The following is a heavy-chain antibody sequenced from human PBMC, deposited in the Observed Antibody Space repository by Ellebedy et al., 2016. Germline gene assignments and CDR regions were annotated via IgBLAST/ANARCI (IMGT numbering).Heavy chain of an antibody. CDR2: INAGNGNT. J-gene: IGHJ4*02. CDR3: ARVSRSKEFPHRDGYNFFDY. V-gene: IGHV1-3*01. Sequence: ASVKVSCKASGYTFSSYAMHWVRQAPGQRLEWMGWINAGNGNTKYSPKFQGRVTITRDTSAKTAYMEWSSLRSEDTAVYYCARVSRSKEFPHRDGYNFFDYWGQGTLVTVSS. CDR1: GYTFSSYA. D-gene: IGHD5-24*01.